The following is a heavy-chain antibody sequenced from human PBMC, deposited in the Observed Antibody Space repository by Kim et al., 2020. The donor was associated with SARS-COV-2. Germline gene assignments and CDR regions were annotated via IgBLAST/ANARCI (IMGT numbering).Heavy chain of an antibody. Sequence: GGSLRLSCAASGFTFRSYAMNWVRQAPGRGLEWVAAISASGDNTFYADSVRGRFTISRDDSKSTVYLQMNSLRAEDTAVYYCAKGMNGGYYGMDVWGQGT. J-gene: IGHJ6*02. D-gene: IGHD2-8*01. CDR2: ISASGDNT. CDR1: GFTFRSYA. V-gene: IGHV3-23*01. CDR3: AKGMNGGYYGMDV.